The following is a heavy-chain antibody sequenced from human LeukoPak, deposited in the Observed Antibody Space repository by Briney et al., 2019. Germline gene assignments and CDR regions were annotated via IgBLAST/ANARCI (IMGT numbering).Heavy chain of an antibody. Sequence: ASVKVPCKASGYTFTSYYMHWVRQAPGQGLEWMGRINPNSGGTNYAQKFQGRVTMTRDTSISTAYMELSRLRSDDTAVYYCARGYDSSGYYDYWGQGTLVTVSS. J-gene: IGHJ4*02. CDR2: INPNSGGT. CDR3: ARGYDSSGYYDY. CDR1: GYTFTSYY. V-gene: IGHV1-2*06. D-gene: IGHD3-22*01.